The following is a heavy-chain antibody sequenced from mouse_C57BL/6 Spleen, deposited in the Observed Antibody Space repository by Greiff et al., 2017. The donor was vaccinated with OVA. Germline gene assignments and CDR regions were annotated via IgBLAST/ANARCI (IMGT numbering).Heavy chain of an antibody. CDR2: INPNNGGT. CDR3: ARRYYGSSYGYFDV. CDR1: GYTFTDYN. D-gene: IGHD1-1*01. Sequence: VQLKESGPELVKPGASVKMSCKASGYTFTDYNMHWVKQSHGKSLEWIGYINPNNGGTSYNQKFKGKATLTVNKSSSTAYMELRSLTSEDSAVYYCARRYYGSSYGYFDVWGTGTTVTVSS. J-gene: IGHJ1*03. V-gene: IGHV1-22*01.